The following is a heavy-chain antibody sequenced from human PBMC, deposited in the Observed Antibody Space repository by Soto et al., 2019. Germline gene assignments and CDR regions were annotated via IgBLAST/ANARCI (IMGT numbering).Heavy chain of an antibody. Sequence: QVQLQQWGAGLLKPSETLSLTCAVYGGSFSGYYWSWIRQPPGKGLEWIGEIHHSGSTNYNPSLKSRVTISVDTSKNQFSVKLSSVTAADKAVYYCARVGPKDIVVVVAADDAFDIWGQGTMVTVSS. J-gene: IGHJ3*02. CDR2: IHHSGST. CDR3: ARVGPKDIVVVVAADDAFDI. D-gene: IGHD2-15*01. CDR1: GGSFSGYY. V-gene: IGHV4-34*01.